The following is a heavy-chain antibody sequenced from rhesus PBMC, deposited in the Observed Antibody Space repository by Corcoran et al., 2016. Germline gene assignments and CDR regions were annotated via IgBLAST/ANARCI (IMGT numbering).Heavy chain of an antibody. CDR1: GYSISSGYG. D-gene: IGHD3-16*01. CDR2: ISYSGST. V-gene: IGHV4-122*02. CDR3: AREPRDYYSGPGSFF. Sequence: QLQLQESGPGLVKPSETLSLTCAVSGYSISSGYGWSWIRQPPGKGLEWIGYISYSGSTSYNPSLKSRVTISRDTSKNQFALKLSSVTAADTAVYYCAREPRDYYSGPGSFFW. J-gene: IGHJ3*01.